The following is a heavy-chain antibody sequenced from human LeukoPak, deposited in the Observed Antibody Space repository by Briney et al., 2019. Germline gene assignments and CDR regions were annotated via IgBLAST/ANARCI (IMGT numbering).Heavy chain of an antibody. CDR2: ISYDGSNK. CDR1: GFTFSSYA. Sequence: PGGSLRLSCAASGFTFSSYAMHWVRQAPGKGLEWVAVISYDGSNKYYADSVKGRFTISRDNSKNTLYLQMNSLRAEDTAVYYCARDPGDIVLMVYAPMGYYFDYWGQGTLVTVSS. D-gene: IGHD2-8*01. CDR3: ARDPGDIVLMVYAPMGYYFDY. J-gene: IGHJ4*02. V-gene: IGHV3-30*04.